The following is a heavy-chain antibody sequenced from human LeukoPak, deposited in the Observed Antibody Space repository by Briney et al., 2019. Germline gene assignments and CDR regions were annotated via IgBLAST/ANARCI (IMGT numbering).Heavy chain of an antibody. Sequence: GESLKISCKGSGYSFTSYWISWVRQMPGKGLEWMGIIYPGYSDTRYSPSFQGQVTIPADKSISTAYLQWSSLKASETAMYYCARHDYGDYLTWFDPWGQGTLVTVSS. CDR1: GYSFTSYW. CDR3: ARHDYGDYLTWFDP. D-gene: IGHD4-17*01. V-gene: IGHV5-51*01. CDR2: IYPGYSDT. J-gene: IGHJ5*02.